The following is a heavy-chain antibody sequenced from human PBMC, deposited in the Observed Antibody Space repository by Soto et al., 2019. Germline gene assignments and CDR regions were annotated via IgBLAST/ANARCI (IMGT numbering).Heavy chain of an antibody. V-gene: IGHV3-48*01. CDR2: ISSSSSTI. Sequence: EVQLVESGGGLVQPGGSLRLSCAASGFTFSSYSMNWVRQAPGKGLEWVSYISSSSSTIYYADSVKGRFTISRDNAKNSLYLQMNSLRAEDTAVYYCALRFGSGSYHHEGGAFDIWGQGTMVTVSS. J-gene: IGHJ3*02. CDR3: ALRFGSGSYHHEGGAFDI. D-gene: IGHD3-10*01. CDR1: GFTFSSYS.